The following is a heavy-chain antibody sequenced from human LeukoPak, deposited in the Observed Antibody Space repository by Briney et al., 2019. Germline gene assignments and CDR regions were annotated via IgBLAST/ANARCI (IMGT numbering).Heavy chain of an antibody. CDR2: ISGSGGST. CDR1: GFTFSSYA. D-gene: IGHD3-10*01. J-gene: IGHJ4*02. CDR3: AKVSTLVRGVIPSLDY. V-gene: IGHV3-23*01. Sequence: GGSLRLSCAASGFTFSSYATSWVRQAPGKGLEWVSAISGSGGSTYYADSVKGRFTISRDNSKNTLFLQMNSLRAEDTAVYYCAKVSTLVRGVIPSLDYWGQGTLVTVSS.